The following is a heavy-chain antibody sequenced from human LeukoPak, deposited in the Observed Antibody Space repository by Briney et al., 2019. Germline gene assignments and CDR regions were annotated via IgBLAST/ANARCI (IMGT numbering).Heavy chain of an antibody. CDR1: GYTFTSYY. D-gene: IGHD2-2*01. CDR2: INPSGGST. CDR3: ARDLVVPAAMGHPRYYYYGMDV. Sequence: GASVKVSCKASGYTFTSYYMHWVRQAPGQGLEWMGIINPSGGSTSYAQKFQGRVTMTRDTSTSTVYMELSSLRSEDTAVYYCARDLVVPAAMGHPRYYYYGMDVWGQGTTVTVSS. V-gene: IGHV1-46*01. J-gene: IGHJ6*02.